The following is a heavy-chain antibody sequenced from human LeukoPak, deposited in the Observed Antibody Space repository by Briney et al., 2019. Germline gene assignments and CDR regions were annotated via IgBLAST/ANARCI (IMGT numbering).Heavy chain of an antibody. CDR2: VSYSGRT. CDR3: ARVGDYSSSWYDLFYFDS. Sequence: SETLSLTCTVSGGSIGSSPNYWGWVRQPPGRELEWIGSVSYSGRTSCIPSLESRVTISVDTSKNQFSLKFNSVTAADTAVYYCARVGDYSSSWYDLFYFDSWGQGTLVTVSS. D-gene: IGHD6-13*01. CDR1: GGSIGSSPNY. V-gene: IGHV4-39*07. J-gene: IGHJ4*02.